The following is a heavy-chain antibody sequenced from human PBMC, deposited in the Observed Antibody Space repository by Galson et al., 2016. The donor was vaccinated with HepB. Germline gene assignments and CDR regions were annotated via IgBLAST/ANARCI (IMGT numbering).Heavy chain of an antibody. D-gene: IGHD3-22*01. J-gene: IGHJ3*02. Sequence: SLRLSCAVSGFNFDDYAMHWVRQAPGKGLEWVSGINWDGDSTGYADSVKGRFTIYRDNAKNSLYLQMNSLRPEDTALYCCAKDYYYDSSGYYSAFDMWGQGTMVTVSS. CDR3: AKDYYYDSSGYYSAFDM. CDR2: INWDGDST. V-gene: IGHV3-9*01. CDR1: GFNFDDYA.